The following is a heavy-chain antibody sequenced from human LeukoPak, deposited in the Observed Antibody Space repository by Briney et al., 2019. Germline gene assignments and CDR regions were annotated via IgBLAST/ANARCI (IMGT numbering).Heavy chain of an antibody. Sequence: GASVKVSCKASGFTFTSSAMQWVRQARGQRLEWIGWIVVGSGNTNYAQKFQERVTITKDMSTSTAYMELSSLRSEDTAVYYCAADPVSMSYYGQPGDAFDIWGQGTMVTVSS. V-gene: IGHV1-58*02. CDR3: AADPVSMSYYGQPGDAFDI. J-gene: IGHJ3*02. CDR1: GFTFTSSA. D-gene: IGHD3-10*01. CDR2: IVVGSGNT.